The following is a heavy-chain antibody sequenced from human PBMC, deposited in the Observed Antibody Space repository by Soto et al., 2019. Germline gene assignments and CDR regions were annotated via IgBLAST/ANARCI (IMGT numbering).Heavy chain of an antibody. Sequence: ISCKTSGYTFTNYWIGWVRQMPGKGLEWLGIIYGGDSRTVYSPSFQGQVTLSVDKSINTAYLHWSSLMASDSAIYFCARRRIYGSGHSPFDYWGQGALGTVS. CDR3: ARRRIYGSGHSPFDY. D-gene: IGHD3-10*01. J-gene: IGHJ4*02. CDR1: GYTFTNYW. V-gene: IGHV5-51*01. CDR2: IYGGDSRT.